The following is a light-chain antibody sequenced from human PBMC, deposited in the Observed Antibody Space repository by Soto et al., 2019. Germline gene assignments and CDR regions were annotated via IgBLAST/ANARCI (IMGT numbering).Light chain of an antibody. CDR3: QQYGGSPTT. CDR2: GAS. Sequence: EIVLTQSPGTLSLSPGERATLSCRASQSVSSSYLAWYQQKPGQAPRLLIYGASSRATGIPDRFSGSGSGTDFTLTIRRLEPEDFAVYYCQQYGGSPTTFGQGTRLEIK. V-gene: IGKV3-20*01. CDR1: QSVSSSY. J-gene: IGKJ5*01.